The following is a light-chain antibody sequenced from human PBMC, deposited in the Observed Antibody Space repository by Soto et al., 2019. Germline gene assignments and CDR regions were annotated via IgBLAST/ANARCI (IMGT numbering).Light chain of an antibody. V-gene: IGKV3-20*01. CDR2: GAS. Sequence: EIVLTQSPGFLSLSPGERATLSCRASQSVDSSFFAWYQQKPGQAPSLLIYGASKRATGIADRFSGSGSGKDFTLTNSRLEPEDFVVYYCQQYGSSVTFGQGTKVEIK. CDR3: QQYGSSVT. J-gene: IGKJ1*01. CDR1: QSVDSSF.